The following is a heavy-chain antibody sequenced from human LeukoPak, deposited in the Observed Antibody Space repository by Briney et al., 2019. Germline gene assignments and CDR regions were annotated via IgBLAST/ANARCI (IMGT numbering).Heavy chain of an antibody. J-gene: IGHJ4*02. V-gene: IGHV4-31*03. CDR1: GGSISSGGYY. CDR2: IYYSGST. D-gene: IGHD2-21*02. Sequence: SQTLSLTCTVSGGSISSGGYYWSWIRQHPGKGLEWIGYIYYSGSTYYNPSLKSRVTISVDTSKNQFSLKLSSVTAADTAVYYCARGWGPRNYFDHWGQGTLVTVSS. CDR3: ARGWGPRNYFDH.